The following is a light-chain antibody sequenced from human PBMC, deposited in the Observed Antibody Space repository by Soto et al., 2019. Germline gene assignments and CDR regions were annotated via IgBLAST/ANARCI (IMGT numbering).Light chain of an antibody. CDR3: CSYAGSSTYG. J-gene: IGLJ1*01. CDR1: SSEVGSYNL. Sequence: QSVLTQPASVSGSPGQSITISCTGTSSEVGSYNLVSWYQQHPGKAPKLMIYEGSKRPSGVSNRFSGSKSGNTASLTISGLQVEDEADYYCCSYAGSSTYGFGTGTKVTVL. CDR2: EGS. V-gene: IGLV2-23*01.